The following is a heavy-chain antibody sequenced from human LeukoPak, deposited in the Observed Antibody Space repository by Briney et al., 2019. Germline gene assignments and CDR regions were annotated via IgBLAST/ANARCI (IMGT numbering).Heavy chain of an antibody. D-gene: IGHD6-25*01. J-gene: IGHJ4*02. Sequence: GGSLRLSCAASGFTFSSYAMYWVRQAPGKGLECVSAVSRSGGTYYADSVEGQFTISRDISRNTLYLQMNSLRAEDTAVYYCAKRRDISGGRGGDFDHWGQGALVTVSS. CDR3: AKRRDISGGRGGDFDH. CDR2: VSRSGGT. CDR1: GFTFSSYA. V-gene: IGHV3-23*01.